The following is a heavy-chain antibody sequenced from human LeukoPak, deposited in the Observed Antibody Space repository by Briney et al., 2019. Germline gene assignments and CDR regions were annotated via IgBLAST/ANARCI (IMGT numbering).Heavy chain of an antibody. CDR2: MNPNSGNT. CDR3: TRGRGSGSYGTGLDP. V-gene: IGHV1-8*01. J-gene: IGHJ5*02. CDR1: GYTFTSYD. D-gene: IGHD1-26*01. Sequence: ASVTVSFKASGYTFTSYDINWVRQATGQGPEWMGWMNPNSGNTGYAQKFQGRVTMTRDTSINTAYMELTSLRSEDTAVYYCTRGRGSGSYGTGLDPWGQGSLVTVSS.